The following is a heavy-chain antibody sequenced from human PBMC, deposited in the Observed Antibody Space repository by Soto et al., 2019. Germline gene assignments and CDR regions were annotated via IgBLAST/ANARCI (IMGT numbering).Heavy chain of an antibody. V-gene: IGHV3-23*01. CDR1: GFTFSSYA. CDR3: ARLSAYDILTGSPFDY. CDR2: ISGSGGST. Sequence: GGSLRLSCAASGFTFSSYAMSWVRQAPGKGLEWVSAISGSGGSTYYADSVKGRFTISRDNSKNTLYLQMNSLRAEDTAVYYCARLSAYDILTGSPFDYWGQGTLVTVSS. D-gene: IGHD3-9*01. J-gene: IGHJ4*02.